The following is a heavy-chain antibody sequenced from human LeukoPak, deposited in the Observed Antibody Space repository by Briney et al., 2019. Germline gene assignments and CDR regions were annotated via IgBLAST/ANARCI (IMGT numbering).Heavy chain of an antibody. Sequence: GGSLRLSCAASGFIFSSYGMHWVRQAPGKGLEWVAVISKDGSNKDYADSVKGRFTISRDNSKNMLYLQMDSLRAEDTAAYYCARDLMGWDLHYFDYWGQGTLVTVSS. V-gene: IGHV3-30*03. CDR3: ARDLMGWDLHYFDY. D-gene: IGHD1-26*01. J-gene: IGHJ4*02. CDR1: GFIFSSYG. CDR2: ISKDGSNK.